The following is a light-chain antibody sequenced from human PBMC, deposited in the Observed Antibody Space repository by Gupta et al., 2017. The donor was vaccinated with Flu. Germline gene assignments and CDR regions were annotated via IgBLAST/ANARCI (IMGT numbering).Light chain of an antibody. J-gene: IGLJ2*01. CDR2: EVS. CDR3: SSYTSANTVI. V-gene: IGLV2-14*01. Sequence: QSALPQPASVSGSPGQSITISCTGSSDDIGTYNYVAWYQQRPAKAPQLLLYEVSNRPSEISNRISGSKSGNTASLTISGLQPADEAVYHCSSYTSANTVIFGGGTRVTVL. CDR1: SDDIGTYNY.